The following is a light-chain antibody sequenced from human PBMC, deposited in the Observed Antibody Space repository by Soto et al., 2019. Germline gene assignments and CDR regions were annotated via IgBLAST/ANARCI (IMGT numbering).Light chain of an antibody. Sequence: EIVLTQSPATLSLSPGERATLSCRASQSVSSYLAWYQQKPGQAPRLLIYRASTRATGVPARFSGSGSGTEFTLNISSLQSEDFAVYYCQQYNNWPKMFGQGTKVDIK. CDR2: RAS. V-gene: IGKV3-15*01. J-gene: IGKJ1*01. CDR3: QQYNNWPKM. CDR1: QSVSSY.